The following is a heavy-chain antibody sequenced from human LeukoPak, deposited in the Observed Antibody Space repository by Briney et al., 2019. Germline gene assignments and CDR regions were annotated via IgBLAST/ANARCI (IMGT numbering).Heavy chain of an antibody. J-gene: IGHJ5*02. CDR2: INHSGST. V-gene: IGHV4-34*01. CDR1: GGSFSGYY. Sequence: SETLSLTCAVYGGSFSGYYWSWIRQPPGKGLEWIGEINHSGSTNYNPSLKSRVTISVDTSKNQFSLKLSSVTAADTAVYYCARAGSSSFDPWGQGTPVTVSS. CDR3: ARAGSSSFDP.